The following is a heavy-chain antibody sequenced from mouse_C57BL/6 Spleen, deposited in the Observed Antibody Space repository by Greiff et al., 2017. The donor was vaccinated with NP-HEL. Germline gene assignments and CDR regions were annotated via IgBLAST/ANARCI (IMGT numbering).Heavy chain of an antibody. J-gene: IGHJ2*01. CDR1: GYAFSSSW. Sequence: QVQLQQSGPELVKPGASVKISCKASGYAFSSSWMNWVKQRPGKGLEWIGRIYPGDGDTNYNGKFKGKATLTADKSSSTAYMQLSSLISEDSAVYFCARWDYYGSSPFDYWGQGTTLTVSS. CDR3: ARWDYYGSSPFDY. V-gene: IGHV1-82*01. CDR2: IYPGDGDT. D-gene: IGHD1-1*01.